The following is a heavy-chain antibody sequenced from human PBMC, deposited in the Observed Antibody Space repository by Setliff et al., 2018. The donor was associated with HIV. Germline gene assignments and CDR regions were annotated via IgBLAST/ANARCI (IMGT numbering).Heavy chain of an antibody. CDR3: ARSDGLGINSRFDY. Sequence: GASVKVSCKASGYTFTNYGINWVRQAPGQGLEWMGWISAYNGNTNHAQKVQGRVTMTTDTSTSAAYMELRSLRSDDTAVYYCARSDGLGINSRFDYWGQGTLVTVSS. V-gene: IGHV1-18*01. CDR2: ISAYNGNT. D-gene: IGHD3-10*01. J-gene: IGHJ4*02. CDR1: GYTFTNYG.